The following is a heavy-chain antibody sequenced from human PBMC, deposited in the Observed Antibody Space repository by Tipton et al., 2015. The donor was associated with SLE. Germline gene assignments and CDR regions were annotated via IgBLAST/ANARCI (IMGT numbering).Heavy chain of an antibody. CDR3: ARHGPGIAAAGTGFDP. CDR2: IYYSGST. Sequence: TLSLTCTVSSGSINSGSYYWGWIRQPPGKGLEWIGSIYYSGSTYYKPSLKSRVTISVDTSKNQFSLKLTSVTAADTALYYCARHGPGIAAAGTGFDPWGRGTLVTVSS. J-gene: IGHJ5*02. V-gene: IGHV4-39*01. D-gene: IGHD6-13*01. CDR1: SGSINSGSYY.